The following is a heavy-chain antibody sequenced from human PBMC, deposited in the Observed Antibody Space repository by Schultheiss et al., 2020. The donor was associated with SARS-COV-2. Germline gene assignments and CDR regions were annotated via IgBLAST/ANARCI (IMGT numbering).Heavy chain of an antibody. J-gene: IGHJ4*02. CDR3: ARVYPYYYDSRPLYYFDY. Sequence: SQTLSLTCTVSGDSITSSYWSWIRQPPGKGLEYIGYIYYTGDINYHPSLKSRVTISVDTSKNQFSLKLSSVTAADTAVYYCARVYPYYYDSRPLYYFDYWGQGTLVTVSS. CDR1: GDSITSSY. CDR2: IYYTGDI. V-gene: IGHV4-59*12. D-gene: IGHD3-22*01.